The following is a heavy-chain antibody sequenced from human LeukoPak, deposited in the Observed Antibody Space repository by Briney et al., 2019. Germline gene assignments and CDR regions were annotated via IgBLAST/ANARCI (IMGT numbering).Heavy chain of an antibody. CDR2: INPSGGST. V-gene: IGHV1-46*01. Sequence: ASVKVSCKASGYTFTSYYMHWVRQAPGQGLEWMGIINPSGGSTSYAQKFQGRVTMTRDTSTSTVYMELSSLRSEDTAVYYCARDEVGVQTLGPFDYWGQGTLVTVSS. CDR1: GYTFTSYY. J-gene: IGHJ4*02. CDR3: ARDEVGVQTLGPFDY. D-gene: IGHD1-26*01.